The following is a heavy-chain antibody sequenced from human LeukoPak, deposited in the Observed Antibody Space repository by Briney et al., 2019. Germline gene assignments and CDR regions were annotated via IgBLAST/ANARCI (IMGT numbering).Heavy chain of an antibody. CDR1: GGSIGSYY. Sequence: SETLSLTCTVSGGSIGSYYWSWIRQPPGKGLEWIGYIYYSGSTNYNPSLKSRVTISVDTSKNQFSLKLSSVTAADTAVYYCARDDCSSTSCYDYYGMDVWGQGTTVTVSS. D-gene: IGHD2-2*01. CDR3: ARDDCSSTSCYDYYGMDV. V-gene: IGHV4-59*01. CDR2: IYYSGST. J-gene: IGHJ6*02.